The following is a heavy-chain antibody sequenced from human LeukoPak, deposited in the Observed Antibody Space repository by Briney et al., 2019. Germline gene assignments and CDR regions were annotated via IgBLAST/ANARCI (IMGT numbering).Heavy chain of an antibody. CDR1: GFTFSSYW. D-gene: IGHD6-19*01. CDR2: IKQDGSEK. J-gene: IGHJ5*02. CDR3: ARLPYSSGWLLNWFDP. V-gene: IGHV3-7*01. Sequence: GGSLRLSCAASGFTFSSYWMSWVRQAPGKGLGWVANIKQDGSEKYYVDSVKGRFTISRDNAKNSLYLQMNSLRAEDTAVYYCARLPYSSGWLLNWFDPWGQGTLVTVSS.